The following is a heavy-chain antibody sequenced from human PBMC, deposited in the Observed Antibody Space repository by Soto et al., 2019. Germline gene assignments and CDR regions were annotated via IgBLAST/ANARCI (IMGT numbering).Heavy chain of an antibody. J-gene: IGHJ4*02. CDR3: AAVEMATIGTFDY. CDR1: GFTFTSSA. D-gene: IGHD5-12*01. V-gene: IGHV1-58*01. CDR2: IVVGSGNT. Sequence: VASVKVSCKASGFTFTSSAVQWVRQARGQRPEWIGWIVVGSGNTNYAQKFQERVTITRDMSTSTAYMELSSLRSEDTAVYYCAAVEMATIGTFDYWGQGTLVTVSS.